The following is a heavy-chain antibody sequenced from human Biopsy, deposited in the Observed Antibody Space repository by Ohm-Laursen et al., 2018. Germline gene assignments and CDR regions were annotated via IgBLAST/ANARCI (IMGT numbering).Heavy chain of an antibody. Sequence: ASVKVSCNVSEYTLTELPMHWVRQAPGRGLEWMGGFAPENGKTIYAQKFQGRVTMTEDTSTDTAYMELSSLTTEDTAIYYCARGPHSGSHSCFDYWGRGTLVTVSS. CDR3: ARGPHSGSHSCFDY. CDR2: FAPENGKT. CDR1: EYTLTELP. J-gene: IGHJ4*02. V-gene: IGHV1-24*01. D-gene: IGHD1-26*01.